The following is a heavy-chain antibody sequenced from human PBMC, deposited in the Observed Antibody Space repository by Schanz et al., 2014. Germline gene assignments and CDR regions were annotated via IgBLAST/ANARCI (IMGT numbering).Heavy chain of an antibody. V-gene: IGHV3-30*18. CDR1: GFSFTTYA. CDR2: VSSDGNND. J-gene: IGHJ5*01. Sequence: VQLLESGGGLVQPGGSLRLSCASSGFSFTTYAMHWVRQAPGKGLEWVALVSSDGNNDYYTDSVKGRFTISRDNSKNTVHLQMNSLRAEDTAVYYCAKQHIVRGVIYLNWFDSSGQGTLVAVSS. CDR3: AKQHIVRGVIYLNWFDS. D-gene: IGHD3-10*01.